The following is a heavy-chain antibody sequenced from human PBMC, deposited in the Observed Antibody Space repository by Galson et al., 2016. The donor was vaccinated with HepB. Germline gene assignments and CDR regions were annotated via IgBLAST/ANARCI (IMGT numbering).Heavy chain of an antibody. V-gene: IGHV6-1*01. D-gene: IGHD2-15*01. CDR1: GDSVSSDSAA. J-gene: IGHJ4*02. CDR2: TFYRSKWYT. Sequence: CAISGDSVSSDSAARNWIRQSPSRGLEWLGRTFYRSKWYTEYAVSVRSRLTISPDTSKNQFSLQLNSVTPEDTAVYYCARGLPGFYFSSWGQGTLVTVSS. CDR3: ARGLPGFYFSS.